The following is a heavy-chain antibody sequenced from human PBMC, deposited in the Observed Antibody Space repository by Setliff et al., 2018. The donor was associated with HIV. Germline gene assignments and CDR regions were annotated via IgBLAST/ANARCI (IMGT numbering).Heavy chain of an antibody. D-gene: IGHD2-8*01. Sequence: SETLSLTCTVSGGSTTSGIYSWSWIRQPPGKGLEWIGYVYQSGSTYYKPSLKSRVTMSVDRSKNQFSLKIDSVTAADTAVYFCAGDNGANGGPGWLGPWGQGILVTVSS. J-gene: IGHJ5*02. CDR3: AGDNGANGGPGWLGP. CDR1: GGSTTSGIYS. V-gene: IGHV4-30-2*01. CDR2: VYQSGST.